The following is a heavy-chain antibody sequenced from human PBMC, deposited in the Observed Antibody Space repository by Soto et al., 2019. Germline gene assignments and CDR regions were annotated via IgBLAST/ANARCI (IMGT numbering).Heavy chain of an antibody. CDR1: GGTFSSYA. CDR3: ARVLSWASYYDFWSGYYNYYYYGMDV. Sequence: SVKVSCKASGGTFSSYAISWVRQAPGQGLEWMGGIIPIFGTANYAQKFQGRVTITADESTSTAYMELSSLRSEDTAVYYCARVLSWASYYDFWSGYYNYYYYGMDVWGQGTTVTVSS. CDR2: IIPIFGTA. V-gene: IGHV1-69*13. D-gene: IGHD3-3*01. J-gene: IGHJ6*02.